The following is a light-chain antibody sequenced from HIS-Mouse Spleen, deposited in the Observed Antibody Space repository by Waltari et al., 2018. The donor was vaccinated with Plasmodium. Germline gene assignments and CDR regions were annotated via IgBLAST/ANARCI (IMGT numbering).Light chain of an antibody. Sequence: QSALTQPASVSGSPGQSLPISCTGTSRDVGSYNLVSWYQQHPGKAPKLMIYEGSKRPSGVSNRFSGSKSGNTASLTISGLQAEDEADYYCCSYAGSSTFVVFGGGTKLTVL. J-gene: IGLJ2*01. CDR2: EGS. V-gene: IGLV2-23*03. CDR3: CSYAGSSTFVV. CDR1: SRDVGSYNL.